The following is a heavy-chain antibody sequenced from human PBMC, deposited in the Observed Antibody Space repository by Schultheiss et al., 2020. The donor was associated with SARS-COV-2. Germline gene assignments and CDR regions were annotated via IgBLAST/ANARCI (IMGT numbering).Heavy chain of an antibody. CDR3: ARVYNDFWSGYYLDYYYYYMDV. CDR2: IYYSGST. CDR1: GGSFSGYY. D-gene: IGHD3-3*01. V-gene: IGHV4-59*01. J-gene: IGHJ6*03. Sequence: GSLRLSCAVYGGSFSGYYWSWIRQPPGKGLEWIGDIYYSGSTNYNPSLKSRVTISVDTSKNQFSLKLSSVTAADTAVYYCARVYNDFWSGYYLDYYYYYMDVWGKGTTVTVSS.